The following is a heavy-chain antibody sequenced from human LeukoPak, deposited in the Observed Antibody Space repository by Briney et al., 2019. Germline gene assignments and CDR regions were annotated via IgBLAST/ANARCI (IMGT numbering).Heavy chain of an antibody. J-gene: IGHJ6*03. Sequence: SETLSLTCTVSGYSISSGYYWGWIRQPPGKGLEWIGSIYHSGSTYYNPSPKSRVTISVDTSKNQFSLKLSSVTAADTAVYYCARAQTVTTLYYYYYMDVWGKGTTVTVSS. CDR2: IYHSGST. CDR1: GYSISSGYY. D-gene: IGHD4-17*01. CDR3: ARAQTVTTLYYYYYMDV. V-gene: IGHV4-38-2*02.